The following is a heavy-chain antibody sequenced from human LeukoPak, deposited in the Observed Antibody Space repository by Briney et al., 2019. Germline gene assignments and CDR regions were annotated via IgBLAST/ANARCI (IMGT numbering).Heavy chain of an antibody. CDR3: ARVGRGGMATPTFDS. CDR2: VYYSGSA. D-gene: IGHD5-24*01. V-gene: IGHV4-39*01. Sequence: SETLSLTCTVSGGSISSDSYYWGWIRQPPGKGLEFIGTVYYSGSAYYNPSLKSRVTISVDTSKNLFSLKLSSVTAADTAVYYCARVGRGGMATPTFDSWGQGTLVPVSS. J-gene: IGHJ4*02. CDR1: GGSISSDSYY.